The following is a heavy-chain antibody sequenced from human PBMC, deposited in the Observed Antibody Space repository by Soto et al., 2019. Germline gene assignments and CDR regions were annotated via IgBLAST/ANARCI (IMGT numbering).Heavy chain of an antibody. V-gene: IGHV1-69*01. CDR2: IIPIFGTA. D-gene: IGHD1-7*01. Sequence: QVQLVQSGAEVKKPGSSVKVSCKASGGTFSSYAISWVRQAPGQGLEWMGGIIPIFGTANYAQKFQGRVPITADESTSTAYMELSSLRSEDTAVYYCARHWNYGGPDYVYYCGMDVWGQGTTVTVSS. CDR1: GGTFSSYA. CDR3: ARHWNYGGPDYVYYCGMDV. J-gene: IGHJ6*02.